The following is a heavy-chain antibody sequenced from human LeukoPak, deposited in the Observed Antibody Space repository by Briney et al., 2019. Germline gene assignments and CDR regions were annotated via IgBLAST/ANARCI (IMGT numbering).Heavy chain of an antibody. D-gene: IGHD3-3*01. V-gene: IGHV1-2*02. CDR2: INPNSDGT. CDR3: ARDFGVVTSVDYFDY. J-gene: IGHJ4*02. Sequence: GASVKVSCKASGYTFTGYYMHWVRQAPGQGLEWMGWINPNSDGTNYAQKHQGRVTMTRDTSISTAYMELSRLRSDDTAVYYCARDFGVVTSVDYFDYWGQGTLVTVSS. CDR1: GYTFTGYY.